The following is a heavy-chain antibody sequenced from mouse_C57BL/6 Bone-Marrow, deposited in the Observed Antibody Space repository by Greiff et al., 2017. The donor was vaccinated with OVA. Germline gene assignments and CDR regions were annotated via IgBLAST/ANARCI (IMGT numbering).Heavy chain of an antibody. Sequence: QVQLQQSGAELARPGASVKLSCKASGYTFTSYGISWVKQRPGQGLEWIGEIYPRSGNTYYNEKFKGKATLTADKSSSTAYMELRSLTSVDSAVYFCARGDYEFPYWYFDVWGTGTTVTVSS. CDR1: GYTFTSYG. D-gene: IGHD2-4*01. J-gene: IGHJ1*03. V-gene: IGHV1-81*01. CDR3: ARGDYEFPYWYFDV. CDR2: IYPRSGNT.